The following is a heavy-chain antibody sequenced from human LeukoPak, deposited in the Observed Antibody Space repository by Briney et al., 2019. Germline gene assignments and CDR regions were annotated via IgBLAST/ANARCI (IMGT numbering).Heavy chain of an antibody. V-gene: IGHV4-34*01. CDR1: GGSFSGYY. J-gene: IGHJ4*02. D-gene: IGHD2-2*02. Sequence: SETLSLTCAVYGGSFSGYYWSWIRQPPGKGLEWIGEINHSGSTNYNPSLKSRVTISVDTFKNQFSLKLSSVTAADTAVYYCARGPFCSSTSCYRRRVGRGFDYWGQGTLVTVSS. CDR2: INHSGST. CDR3: ARGPFCSSTSCYRRRVGRGFDY.